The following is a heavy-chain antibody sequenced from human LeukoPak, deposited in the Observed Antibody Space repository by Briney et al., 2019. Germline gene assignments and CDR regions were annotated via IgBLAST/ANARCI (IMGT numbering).Heavy chain of an antibody. CDR3: ARGPPDGYDFWSADTSDDY. D-gene: IGHD3-3*01. J-gene: IGHJ4*02. CDR2: IYHSGST. V-gene: IGHV4-4*02. CDR1: GGSISSSNW. Sequence: PSGTLSLTCAVSGGSISSSNWWSWVRQPPGKGLEWIGEIYHSGSTNYNPSLKSRVTISVDKSKNQFSVKLSSVTAADTAVYYCARGPPDGYDFWSADTSDDYWGQGTLVTVSS.